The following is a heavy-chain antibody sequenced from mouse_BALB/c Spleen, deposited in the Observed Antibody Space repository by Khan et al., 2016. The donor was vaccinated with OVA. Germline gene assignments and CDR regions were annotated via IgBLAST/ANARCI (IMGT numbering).Heavy chain of an antibody. CDR1: GSTFTNYG. D-gene: IGHD2-12*01. CDR2: INTYTGEP. J-gene: IGHJ1*01. CDR3: ARRTYSYDRHFDV. V-gene: IGHV9-3-1*01. Sequence: QIQLVQSGPELKKPGETVKISCKATGSTFTNYGMNWVKQAPGKDLKWMGWINTYTGEPTYADDFKGRFAFSLETSASTAYLQINNLKNEDTVTYFSARRTYSYDRHFDVWGAGTTVTVSS.